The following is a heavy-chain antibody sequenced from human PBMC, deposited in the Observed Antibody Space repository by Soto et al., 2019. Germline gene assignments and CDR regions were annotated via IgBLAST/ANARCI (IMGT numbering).Heavy chain of an antibody. V-gene: IGHV2-5*01. CDR3: AYRGPYNGAGSYKGFGY. CDR2: IYWNDDK. J-gene: IGHJ4*02. D-gene: IGHD3-10*01. Sequence: SGPTLVNPTQTLTLTCTFSGFSLTTATVGVGWIRQPPGKALEWLGIIYWNDDKNYSPSLNTRLTFTKDTSKSQVVLTMTNMEPVDTGTYYCAYRGPYNGAGSYKGFGYWGQGALVTVSS. CDR1: GFSLTTATVG.